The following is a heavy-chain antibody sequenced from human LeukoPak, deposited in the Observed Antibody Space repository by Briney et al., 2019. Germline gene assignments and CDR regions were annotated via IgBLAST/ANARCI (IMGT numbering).Heavy chain of an antibody. CDR1: GGSFSGYY. Sequence: SETLSLTCAVYGGSFSGYYWSWIRQPPGKGLEWIGEINHSGSTNYNPSLKSRVTISVDTSKNQFSLKLSSVTAADTAVYYCASLDPKIDAFDIWGQGTMVTVSS. CDR2: INHSGST. V-gene: IGHV4-34*01. J-gene: IGHJ3*02. CDR3: ASLDPKIDAFDI.